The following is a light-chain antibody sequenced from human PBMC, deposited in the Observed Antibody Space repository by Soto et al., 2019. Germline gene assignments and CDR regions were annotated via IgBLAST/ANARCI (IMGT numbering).Light chain of an antibody. V-gene: IGLV2-8*01. J-gene: IGLJ1*01. CDR2: EVN. Sequence: QSVLTQPPSASGSPGQSVTISCTGTSSDVGGYNYVSWYQQHPGKAPKLMIYEVNKRPSGVPDRFSGSKSGNTASLTVSGLQAEEEADYYCNSYAGSPYVFGTGTKV. CDR1: SSDVGGYNY. CDR3: NSYAGSPYV.